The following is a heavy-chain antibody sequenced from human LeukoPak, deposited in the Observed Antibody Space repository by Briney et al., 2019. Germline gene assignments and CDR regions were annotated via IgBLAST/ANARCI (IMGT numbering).Heavy chain of an antibody. CDR2: ISYTGST. J-gene: IGHJ4*02. CDR1: GGSISSGGYS. V-gene: IGHV4-31*11. Sequence: PSQTLSLTCAVSGGSISSGGYSWSWIRQLPGKGLEWIGYISYTGSTYYNPSLKSRVIISRDTSKNQFSLKLSSVTAADTAIYYCARGDYWGQGTLVTVSS. CDR3: ARGDY.